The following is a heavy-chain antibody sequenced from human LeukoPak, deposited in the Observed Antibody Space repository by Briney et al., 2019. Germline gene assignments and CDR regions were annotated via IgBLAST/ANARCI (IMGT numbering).Heavy chain of an antibody. CDR1: GGSFSSYV. J-gene: IGHJ4*02. CDR2: FIPVLGVS. Sequence: GASVKVSCKASGGSFSSYVITWVRQAPGQGLEWMGRFIPVLGVSNFAQKFQGRVTITADKSTNTAHMELSRLESGDTAVYYCATDNGVVSGSPWDYWGQGTLVTVSS. D-gene: IGHD1-26*01. CDR3: ATDNGVVSGSPWDY. V-gene: IGHV1-69*04.